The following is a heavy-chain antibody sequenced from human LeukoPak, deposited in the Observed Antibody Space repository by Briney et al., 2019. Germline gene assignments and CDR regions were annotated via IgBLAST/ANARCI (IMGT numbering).Heavy chain of an antibody. CDR3: AKVSRQWELVYWFDP. D-gene: IGHD1-26*01. CDR1: GFTFSNYG. J-gene: IGHJ5*02. CDR2: ISYDGSDN. Sequence: GGSLRLSCAASGFTFSNYGMHWVRQVPGKGLEWVAVISYDGSDNYYADSVKGRFTISRDNSKNTLYLQMNSLRAEDTAVYYCAKVSRQWELVYWFDPWGQGTLVTVSS. V-gene: IGHV3-30*18.